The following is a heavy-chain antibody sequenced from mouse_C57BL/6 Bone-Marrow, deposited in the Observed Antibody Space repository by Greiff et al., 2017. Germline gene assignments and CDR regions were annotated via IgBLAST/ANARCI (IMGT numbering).Heavy chain of an antibody. J-gene: IGHJ2*01. CDR3: ARLRYYGSSYAGY. CDR2: IYPRDGST. D-gene: IGHD1-1*01. Sequence: VKLMESGPELVKPGASVKLSCKASGYTFTSYDINWVKQRPGQGLEWIGWIYPRDGSTKYNEKVKGKATLTVDTSSSTAYMELHSLTSEDSAVYFCARLRYYGSSYAGYWGQGTTLTVSS. V-gene: IGHV1-85*01. CDR1: GYTFTSYD.